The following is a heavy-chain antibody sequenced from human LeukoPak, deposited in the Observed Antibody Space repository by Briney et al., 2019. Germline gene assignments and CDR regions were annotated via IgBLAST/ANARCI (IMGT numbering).Heavy chain of an antibody. CDR3: ARGRKLGAPTYFFDY. CDR1: GFTFSTYA. CDR2: ISGSGDNT. Sequence: GGSLRFSCAASGFTFSTYAMTWVRQAPGQGLEWVSGISGSGDNTYYADSVRGRFTISRDKSKSTVYLQMNSLGVEDTAIYYCARGRKLGAPTYFFDYWGQGTLVTVSS. J-gene: IGHJ4*02. V-gene: IGHV3-23*01. D-gene: IGHD1-26*01.